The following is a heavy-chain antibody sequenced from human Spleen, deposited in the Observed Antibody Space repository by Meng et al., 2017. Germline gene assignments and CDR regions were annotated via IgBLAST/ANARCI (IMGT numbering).Heavy chain of an antibody. CDR3: ARASRGWYSTDY. CDR1: GGSISSYY. J-gene: IGHJ4*02. D-gene: IGHD6-19*01. Sequence: SETLSLTCTVSGGSISSYYWSWIRQPPGKGLEWIGYIYYSGSTYYNSSLKSRLTISVDTSKNQFSLELKSVTAADTAVYYCARASRGWYSTDYWGQGKLVTVSS. CDR2: IYYSGST. V-gene: IGHV4-59*01.